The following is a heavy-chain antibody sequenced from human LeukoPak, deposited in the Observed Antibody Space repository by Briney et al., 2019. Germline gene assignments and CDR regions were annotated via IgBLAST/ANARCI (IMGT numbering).Heavy chain of an antibody. CDR2: INHSGST. J-gene: IGHJ3*02. CDR1: GGSFSGYY. Sequence: SETLSLTCAVYGGSFSGYYWSWIRQPPGKELEWIGEINHSGSTNYNPSLKSRVTISVDTSKNQFSLKLSSVTAADTAVYYCARRAVRSFDIWGQGTMVAVSS. CDR3: ARRAVRSFDI. V-gene: IGHV4-34*01.